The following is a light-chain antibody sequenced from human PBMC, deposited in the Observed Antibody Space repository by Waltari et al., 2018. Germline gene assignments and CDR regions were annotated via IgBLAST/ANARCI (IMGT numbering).Light chain of an antibody. V-gene: IGKV3-11*01. J-gene: IGKJ5*01. Sequence: FVLTQSPDSLSLSAGERATLSCRSSQDIKKFLAWYQQKPGQAPRLIIQDASTRSTGIPARFSGSGSGTDFTLTISSVEPEDFAVYYCQQRSNWPRISFGQGTRLELK. CDR2: DAS. CDR1: QDIKKF. CDR3: QQRSNWPRIS.